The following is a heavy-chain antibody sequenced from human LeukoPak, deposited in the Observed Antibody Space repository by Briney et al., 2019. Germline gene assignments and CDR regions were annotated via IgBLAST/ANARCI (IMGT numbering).Heavy chain of an antibody. Sequence: GSLRLSCAASGFTFRDYSMNWVRQAPRKGLEWVSYIGANSAIYYADSVKGRFTISRDNARNSLSLQMNNLRDDDTAVYYCAREGYYGGFDIWGQGTMVTVSS. CDR2: IGANSAI. J-gene: IGHJ3*02. CDR1: GFTFRDYS. CDR3: AREGYYGGFDI. V-gene: IGHV3-48*02. D-gene: IGHD3-10*01.